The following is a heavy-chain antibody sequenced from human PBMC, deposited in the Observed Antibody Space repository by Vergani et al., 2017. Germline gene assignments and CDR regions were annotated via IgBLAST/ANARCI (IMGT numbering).Heavy chain of an antibody. J-gene: IGHJ4*02. V-gene: IGHV2-5*01. CDR1: GFSLSTSGVG. CDR2: IYWNDDK. D-gene: IGHD5-24*01. CDR3: XHTHGYNYVGDFDY. Sequence: QITLKESGPTLVKPTQTLTLTCTFSGFSLSTSGVGVGWIRQPPGKALEWLALIYWNDDKRYSPSLKSRLTITNDTSKNQVVLTMTNMDPVDTATYYCXHTHGYNYVGDFDYWGQGTLVTVSS.